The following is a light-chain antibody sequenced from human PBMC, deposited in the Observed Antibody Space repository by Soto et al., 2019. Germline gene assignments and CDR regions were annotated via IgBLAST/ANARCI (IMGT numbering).Light chain of an antibody. V-gene: IGLV1-44*01. CDR3: ATWDDILNGPGV. J-gene: IGLJ2*01. CDR1: SSNIGRNI. Sequence: QPVLTQPPSASGTPGQRVTISCSGSSSNIGRNIVNWYQQLPGSAPKLLISSNNQRPSGVPDRFSASKSGTSASLAISGLQSEDEADYFCATWDDILNGPGVFGGGTKLTVL. CDR2: SNN.